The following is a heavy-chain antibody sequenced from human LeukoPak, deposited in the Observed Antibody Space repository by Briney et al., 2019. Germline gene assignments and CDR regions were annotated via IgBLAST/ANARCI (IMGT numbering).Heavy chain of an antibody. CDR2: ISDSGGST. J-gene: IGHJ4*02. Sequence: GGSLRLSCAVSGITLSSYGMSWVRQAPGKGLEWVAGISDSGGSTNYADSVKGRFTISRDNPKNTLYLQMNSLRAEDTAVYFCAKRGVVIRVILVGFHKEAYYFDSWGQGALVTVSS. D-gene: IGHD3-22*01. CDR3: AKRGVVIRVILVGFHKEAYYFDS. V-gene: IGHV3-23*01. CDR1: GITLSSYG.